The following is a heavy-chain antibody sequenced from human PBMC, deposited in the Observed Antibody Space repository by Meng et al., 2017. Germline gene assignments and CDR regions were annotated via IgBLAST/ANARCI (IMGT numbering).Heavy chain of an antibody. Sequence: LTCAASGFTFSSYEMNWVRQAPGKGLEWVSYISSSGSTIYYADSVKGRFTISRDNAKNSLYLQMNSLRAEDTAVYYCARYQDGGYWDSPLDYWGQGTLVTVSS. CDR3: ARYQDGGYWDSPLDY. CDR1: GFTFSSYE. J-gene: IGHJ4*02. CDR2: ISSSGSTI. D-gene: IGHD4-17*01. V-gene: IGHV3-48*03.